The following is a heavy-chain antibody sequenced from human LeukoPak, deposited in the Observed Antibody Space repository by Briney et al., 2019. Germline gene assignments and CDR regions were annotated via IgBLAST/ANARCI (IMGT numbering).Heavy chain of an antibody. D-gene: IGHD3-22*01. CDR2: IIPIFGTA. CDR1: GGTFSSYA. V-gene: IGHV1-69*01. Sequence: SVKVSCKASGGTFSSYAISWVRQAPGQGLEWMGGIIPIFGTANYAQKFQGRVTITADESTSTAYMELSSLRSEDTAVYYCARDTFDDSSGYYPLWSQGTLVTVPS. CDR3: ARDTFDDSSGYYPL. J-gene: IGHJ4*02.